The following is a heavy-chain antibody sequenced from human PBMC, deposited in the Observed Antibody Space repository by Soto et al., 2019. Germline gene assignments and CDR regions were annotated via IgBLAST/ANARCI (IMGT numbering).Heavy chain of an antibody. CDR2: IYYSGNT. J-gene: IGHJ4*02. CDR1: GGSISSGGYY. V-gene: IGHV4-31*03. Sequence: TLSLTCTVSGGSISSGGYYWSWIPQHPGKGLEWIGYIYYSGNTYYNPSLKSRVTISVDMSKNRFSLNLSSVTAADTAVYYGARGRGDSYGSFDYWGQGTLVTVSS. CDR3: ARGRGDSYGSFDY. D-gene: IGHD5-18*01.